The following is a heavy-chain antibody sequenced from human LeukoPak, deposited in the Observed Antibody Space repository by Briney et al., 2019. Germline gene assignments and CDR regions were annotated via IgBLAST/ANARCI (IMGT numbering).Heavy chain of an antibody. CDR1: GGSFSGYY. CDR2: INHSGST. CDR3: ATPAVRYYYGSGSYTTDY. V-gene: IGHV4-34*01. Sequence: SETLSLTCAVYGGSFSGYYWSWIRQPPGKGLEWIGEINHSGSTNYNPSLKSRVTISVDTSKNQFSLKLSSVTAADTAVYYCATPAVRYYYGSGSYTTDYWGQGTLVTVSS. J-gene: IGHJ4*02. D-gene: IGHD3-10*01.